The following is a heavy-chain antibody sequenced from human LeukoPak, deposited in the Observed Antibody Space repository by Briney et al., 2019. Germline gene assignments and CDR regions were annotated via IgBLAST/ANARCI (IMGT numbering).Heavy chain of an antibody. J-gene: IGHJ4*02. CDR3: ARLIYYDSSGYYYFDY. CDR1: GGSFSGYY. CDR2: INHSGST. D-gene: IGHD3-22*01. Sequence: SETLSLTCAVYGGSFSGYYWSWIRQPPGKGLEWIGEINHSGSTNYNPSLKSRVTISVDTSKNQFSLKLSSVTAADTAVYYCARLIYYDSSGYYYFDYWGQGTPVTVSS. V-gene: IGHV4-34*01.